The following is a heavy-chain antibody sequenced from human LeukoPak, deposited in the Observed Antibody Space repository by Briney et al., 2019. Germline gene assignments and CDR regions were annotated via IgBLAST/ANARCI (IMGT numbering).Heavy chain of an antibody. D-gene: IGHD3-10*01. CDR2: INHSGST. V-gene: IGHV4-34*01. CDR3: ARGPRHYGSESRYYYYGMDV. J-gene: IGHJ6*04. CDR1: GGSFSGYY. Sequence: SETLSLTCAVYGGSFSGYYWSWIRQPPGKGLEWIGEINHSGSTNYNPSLKSRVTISVDTSKNQFSLKLSSVTAADTAVYYCARGPRHYGSESRYYYYGMDVWGKGTTVTVSS.